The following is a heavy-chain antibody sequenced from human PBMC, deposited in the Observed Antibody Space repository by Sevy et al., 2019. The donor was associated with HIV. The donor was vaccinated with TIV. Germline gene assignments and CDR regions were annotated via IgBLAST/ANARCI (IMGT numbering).Heavy chain of an antibody. CDR2: INQDGSEK. V-gene: IGHV3-7*01. CDR1: GFTFSSYW. CDR3: ARSWGAPRADSAWWCKD. D-gene: IGHD2-8*02. Sequence: GGSLRLSCAASGFTFSSYWMTWVRQAPGKGLEWVANINQDGSEKYYVESVKGRFIISRDNAKKSLYLQMNSLRVEDTALYDCARSWGAPRADSAWWCKDWGQGTLVTVSS. J-gene: IGHJ4*02.